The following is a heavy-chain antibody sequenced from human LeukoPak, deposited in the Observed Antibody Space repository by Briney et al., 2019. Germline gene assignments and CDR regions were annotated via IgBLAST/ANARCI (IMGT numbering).Heavy chain of an antibody. CDR1: GGTFSSYA. J-gene: IGHJ4*02. CDR2: IIPIFGTA. Sequence: SVMVSCKASGGTFSSYAISWVRQAPGQGLEWMGGIIPIFGTANYAQKFQGRVTITADESTSTAYMELSSLRSEDTAVYYCARALHRLFAQQLGPGFDYWGQGTLVTDSS. D-gene: IGHD6-13*01. V-gene: IGHV1-69*13. CDR3: ARALHRLFAQQLGPGFDY.